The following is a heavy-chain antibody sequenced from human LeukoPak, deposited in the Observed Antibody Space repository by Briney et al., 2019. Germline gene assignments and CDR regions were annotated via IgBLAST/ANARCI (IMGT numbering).Heavy chain of an antibody. D-gene: IGHD2-21*01. Sequence: ASVKVSCKASGYTFTSYDINWVRQATGQGLEWMGWMNHNSGNTGYAQKFQGRVTMTRNTSISTAYMELSSLRSEDTALYYCARAAWVSTSSKYYFDNWGQGTLVTVSS. CDR2: MNHNSGNT. V-gene: IGHV1-8*01. J-gene: IGHJ4*02. CDR1: GYTFTSYD. CDR3: ARAAWVSTSSKYYFDN.